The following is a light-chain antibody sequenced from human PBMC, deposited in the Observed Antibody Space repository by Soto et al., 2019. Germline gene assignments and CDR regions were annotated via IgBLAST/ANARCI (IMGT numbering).Light chain of an antibody. CDR2: AAS. J-gene: IGKJ1*01. CDR3: QKYSSARWT. V-gene: IGKV1-27*01. Sequence: DIQMTQSPSSLSASVGNRVTITCRASRGISNYLAWYQQKPGKVPKLLIYAASTLQSGVPSRFSGSGSGTDFTLTITSLHPEDVATYYCQKYSSARWTFGQGTKVEI. CDR1: RGISNY.